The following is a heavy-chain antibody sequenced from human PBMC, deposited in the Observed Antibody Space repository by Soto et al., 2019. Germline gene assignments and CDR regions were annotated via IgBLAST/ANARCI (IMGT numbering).Heavy chain of an antibody. CDR3: ARASDTSGYYY. J-gene: IGHJ4*02. CDR2: ILPVFDEL. Sequence: GASVKVSCKVSGGTFKNYAISWVRQAPGQGLEWVGGILPVFDELNYAPKLQGRVTITADEATSTAHLELGSLTSEDTAVYFCARASDTSGYYYWGQGTLVTVSS. V-gene: IGHV1-69*13. D-gene: IGHD3-22*01. CDR1: GGTFKNYA.